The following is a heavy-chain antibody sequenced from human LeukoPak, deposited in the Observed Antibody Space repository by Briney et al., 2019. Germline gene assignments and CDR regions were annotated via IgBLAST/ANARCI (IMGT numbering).Heavy chain of an antibody. CDR3: TTEKVAQRPSVVVTAEPLECFDY. Sequence: GGSLRLSCAASGFTFSNAWMSWVRQAPGKGLEWVGRIKSKTDGGTTDYAAPVKGRFTISRDDSKNTLYLQMNSLKTEDTAVYYCTTEKVAQRPSVVVTAEPLECFDYWGQGTLVTVSS. CDR1: GFTFSNAW. D-gene: IGHD2-21*02. CDR2: IKSKTDGGTT. V-gene: IGHV3-15*01. J-gene: IGHJ4*02.